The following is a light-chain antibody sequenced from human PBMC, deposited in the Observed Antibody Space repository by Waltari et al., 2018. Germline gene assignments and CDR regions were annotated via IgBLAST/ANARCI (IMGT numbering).Light chain of an antibody. CDR3: AAWDESLNGVVV. Sequence: QSVLTQPPSVSGTPGQRVIISCSGRSPNIGSNAGNWYQQLPGPAPKPLIFSTNHRPSGVPNRFSGSKSGTSGSLAISGLQSEDEGDYYCAAWDESLNGVVVFGGGTKLTVL. V-gene: IGLV1-44*01. CDR2: STN. CDR1: SPNIGSNA. J-gene: IGLJ2*01.